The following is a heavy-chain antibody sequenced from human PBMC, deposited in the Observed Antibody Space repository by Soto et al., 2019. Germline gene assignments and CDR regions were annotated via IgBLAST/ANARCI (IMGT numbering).Heavy chain of an antibody. J-gene: IGHJ4*02. CDR3: ASDLNWYSSGWYQYEY. CDR1: GYTFTNYG. Sequence: ASVKVSCKASGYTFTNYGLSWVRQAPGQGLEWMGWISAYNGNTNYAQNLQGRLTMTTDTSTSTAYMELGSLRSDDTAVYYCASDLNWYSSGWYQYEYSGQGTLVPVSA. D-gene: IGHD6-13*01. CDR2: ISAYNGNT. V-gene: IGHV1-18*01.